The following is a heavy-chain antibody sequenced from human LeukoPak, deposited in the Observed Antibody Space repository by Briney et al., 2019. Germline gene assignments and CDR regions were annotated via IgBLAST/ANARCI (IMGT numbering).Heavy chain of an antibody. Sequence: SVKVSCKASGGTFSSYAISWVRQAPGQGLEWMGGIIPIFGTANYAQKFQGRVTITADESTSTAYMELSSLRSEDTAVYYCARGSVVVVAAIRSSFDYWGQGTLVTVSS. CDR2: IIPIFGTA. CDR3: ARGSVVVVAAIRSSFDY. D-gene: IGHD2-15*01. J-gene: IGHJ4*02. V-gene: IGHV1-69*13. CDR1: GGTFSSYA.